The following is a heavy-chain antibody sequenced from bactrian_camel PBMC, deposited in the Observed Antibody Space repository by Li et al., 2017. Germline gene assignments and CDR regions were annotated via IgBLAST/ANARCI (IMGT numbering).Heavy chain of an antibody. CDR1: GYSCSRCC. CDR2: IGSDGAT. J-gene: IGHJ7*01. V-gene: IGHV3S26*01. Sequence: HVQLVESGGGSVQAGGSLRLSCVASGYSCSRCCMGWFRQAPGKEREGVAAIGSDGATSYTDSVKGRFTISWDDAKNTLYLQMNSLRTEDTTVYYCAREKDNSDALDYWGKGTQVTVS. D-gene: IGHD4*01.